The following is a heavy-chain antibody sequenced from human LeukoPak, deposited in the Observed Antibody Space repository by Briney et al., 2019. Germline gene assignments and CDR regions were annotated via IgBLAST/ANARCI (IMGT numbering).Heavy chain of an antibody. CDR3: VKDHEVYAGTYYPY. J-gene: IGHJ4*02. CDR2: IRYDGSNK. CDR1: GFTFSSYG. D-gene: IGHD1-26*01. Sequence: PGGSLRLSCAASGFTFSSYGMHWVRQAPGKGLEWVAFIRYDGSNKYYADSVKGRFTISRDISKNTFYMQMNSLRAEDTALYYCVKDHEVYAGTYYPYWGQGTLVTVSS. V-gene: IGHV3-30*02.